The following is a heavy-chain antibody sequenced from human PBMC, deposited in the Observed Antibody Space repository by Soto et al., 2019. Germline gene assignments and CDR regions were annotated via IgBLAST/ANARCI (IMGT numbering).Heavy chain of an antibody. Sequence: QGHLVQSGAEVKKPGTSVKVSCKASGYTFTRYGISWVRQAPGQGLEWMGWISGYNGDTNYAQNLQGRVTMTIATSTSTAYLQLRRLTSDDSSVYFRAKHGQPPYDDDGLDLW. J-gene: IGHJ2*01. CDR1: GYTFTRYG. D-gene: IGHD4-17*01. CDR3: AKHGQPPYDDDGLDL. CDR2: ISGYNGDT. V-gene: IGHV1-18*01.